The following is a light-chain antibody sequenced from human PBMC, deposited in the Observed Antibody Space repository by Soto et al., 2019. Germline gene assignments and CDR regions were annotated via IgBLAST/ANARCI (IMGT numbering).Light chain of an antibody. CDR3: CSYGGSFPYV. J-gene: IGLJ1*01. CDR1: SSDVGGYDY. CDR2: DVT. V-gene: IGLV2-11*01. Sequence: SALTQPPSVSGSPGQSVTISCTGTSSDVGGYDYVSWYQQRPGKAPKLLIYDVTKRPSGVPDRFSGSKSGNTGSLTSSGRQAVDEADVYCCSYGGSFPYVFGTGTKSPA.